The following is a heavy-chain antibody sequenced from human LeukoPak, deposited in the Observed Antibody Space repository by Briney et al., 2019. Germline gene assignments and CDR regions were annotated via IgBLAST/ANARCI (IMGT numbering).Heavy chain of an antibody. J-gene: IGHJ3*02. Sequence: GGSLRLSCTASGFSFSGSWMSWVRQLPRKGLEWLADMNPDGSAIVYVDSVKGRFTVSRNNAKNSLYLQMDGLRAEDTAVYYCARDPLNGALDIWGQGTLVTVSS. CDR3: ARDPLNGALDI. CDR1: GFSFSGSW. V-gene: IGHV3-7*01. CDR2: MNPDGSAI.